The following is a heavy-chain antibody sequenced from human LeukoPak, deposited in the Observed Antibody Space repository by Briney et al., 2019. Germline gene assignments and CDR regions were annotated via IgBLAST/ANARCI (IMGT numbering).Heavy chain of an antibody. CDR3: ARHMIPGYSYGYYDYYYGMDV. J-gene: IGHJ6*02. CDR2: INHSGST. Sequence: PSETLSLTCAVYGGSFSGYYWSWIRQPPEKGLEWIGEINHSGSTNYNPSLKSRVTISVDTSKNQFSLKLSSVTAADTAVYYCARHMIPGYSYGYYDYYYGMDVWGQVTTVTVSS. CDR1: GGSFSGYY. D-gene: IGHD5-18*01. V-gene: IGHV4-34*01.